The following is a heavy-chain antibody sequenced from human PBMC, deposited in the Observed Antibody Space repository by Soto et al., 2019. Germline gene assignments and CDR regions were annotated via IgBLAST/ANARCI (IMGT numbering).Heavy chain of an antibody. J-gene: IGHJ6*04. CDR3: ARDGGYGMDV. CDR1: GFTFNTYG. Sequence: GGSLRLSCAASGFTFNTYGMHWVRQAPGKGLEWVSVIWYDGSNIHYADSVKGRFTISRDNSKNTLYLQMNSLRAEDTAVYYCARDGGYGMDVWGTGPTVTVSS. V-gene: IGHV3-33*01. D-gene: IGHD2-15*01. CDR2: IWYDGSNI.